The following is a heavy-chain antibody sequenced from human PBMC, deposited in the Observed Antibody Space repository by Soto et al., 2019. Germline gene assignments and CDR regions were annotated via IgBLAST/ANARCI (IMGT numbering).Heavy chain of an antibody. CDR3: ARGGGSYYESVY. CDR1: GFTFSSYS. Sequence: EVQLVESGGGLVQPGGSLRLSCAASGFTFSSYSMNWVRQAPGKGLEWVSYISSSSTIYYADSVKGRFTISRDNAKNSLYLQMNSLRDEDTAVYYCARGGGSYYESVYWGQGTLVTVSS. D-gene: IGHD1-26*01. V-gene: IGHV3-48*02. J-gene: IGHJ4*02. CDR2: ISSSSTI.